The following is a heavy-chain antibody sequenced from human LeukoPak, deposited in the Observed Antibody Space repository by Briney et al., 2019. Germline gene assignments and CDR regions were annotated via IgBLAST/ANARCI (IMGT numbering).Heavy chain of an antibody. Sequence: GGSLRLSCAASGFTFSSYAMSWVRQAPGKGLEWVSGISGSGGSTHYADSVKGRFTISRDNSKNTLYLQMNSLRAEDTAVYYCAKDFRPGYWYFDLWGRGTLVTVSS. V-gene: IGHV3-23*01. CDR1: GFTFSSYA. CDR3: AKDFRPGYWYFDL. J-gene: IGHJ2*01. CDR2: ISGSGGST.